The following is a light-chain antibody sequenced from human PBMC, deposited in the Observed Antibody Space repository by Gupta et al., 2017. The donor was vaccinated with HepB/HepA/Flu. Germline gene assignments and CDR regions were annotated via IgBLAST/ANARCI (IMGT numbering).Light chain of an antibody. CDR2: AAS. CDR1: QRISKN. V-gene: IGKV3-15*01. J-gene: IGKJ1*01. CDR3: QQYKVWPPWT. Sequence: EIVMTQTPATLSVSPGARATLSCRASQRISKNLAWYQQKPGQAPRRLIYAASTRATGVPARFSGSGYGTELTLTISSLQSEDFAVYYCQQYKVWPPWTFGQGTKVEIK.